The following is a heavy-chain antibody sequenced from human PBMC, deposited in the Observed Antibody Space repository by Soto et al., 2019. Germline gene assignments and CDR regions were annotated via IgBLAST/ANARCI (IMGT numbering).Heavy chain of an antibody. CDR1: GFNFSSYA. V-gene: IGHV3-23*01. J-gene: IGHJ4*02. Sequence: GGSLRLSCAASGFNFSSYAMSWVRQAPGKGLEWVSAISGSGGSTYYADSVKGRFTISRDNSKNTLYLQMNSLRAEDTAVYYCAKAKLGIAAAGTPRKGSRSTYYFDYWGQGTLVTVSS. CDR2: ISGSGGST. D-gene: IGHD6-13*01. CDR3: AKAKLGIAAAGTPRKGSRSTYYFDY.